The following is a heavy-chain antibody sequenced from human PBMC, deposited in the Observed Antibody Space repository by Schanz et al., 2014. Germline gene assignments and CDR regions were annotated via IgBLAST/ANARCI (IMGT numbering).Heavy chain of an antibody. CDR3: ARVELSVYYYAMDV. Sequence: EVQLVESGGGLVRPGDSLRLSCAASGFTFSSYNINWVRQAPGKGLEYISSISPSSSYIYYADSVKGRFTISRDNAKNSRYLQRNSLRAEDAAVYYCARVELSVYYYAMDVWGQGTTVTVYS. CDR1: GFTFSSYN. D-gene: IGHD2-15*01. J-gene: IGHJ6*02. CDR2: ISPSSSYI. V-gene: IGHV3-21*02.